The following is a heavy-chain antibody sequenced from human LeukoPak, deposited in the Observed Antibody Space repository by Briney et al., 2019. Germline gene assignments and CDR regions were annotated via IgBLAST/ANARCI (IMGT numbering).Heavy chain of an antibody. CDR2: IYPGDSDT. CDR3: ARSDEHYDILTGYQIYYYYGMDV. CDR1: GYSFTSYW. V-gene: IGHV5-51*01. Sequence: GESLKISCKGSGYSFTSYWIGWVRQMPGKGLEWMGIIYPGDSDTRYSPSFQGQVTISADKSISTAYLQWSSLKASDTAMYYCARSDEHYDILTGYQIYYYYGMDVWGQGTTVTVSS. D-gene: IGHD3-9*01. J-gene: IGHJ6*02.